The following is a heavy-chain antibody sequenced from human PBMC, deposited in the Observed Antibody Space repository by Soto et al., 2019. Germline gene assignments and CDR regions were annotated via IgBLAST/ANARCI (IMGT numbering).Heavy chain of an antibody. Sequence: QVQLVQSGAEVKKPGSSVKVSCKASGGTFSSYAISWVRQAPGQGLEWMGGIIPIFGTANYAQKFQGRVTINAEKSTSTGYMELSSLRSEDTAVYYWAREGDSGWLQLGWFDPWGQGTLVTVSS. V-gene: IGHV1-69*06. J-gene: IGHJ5*02. CDR3: AREGDSGWLQLGWFDP. CDR1: GGTFSSYA. D-gene: IGHD5-12*01. CDR2: IIPIFGTA.